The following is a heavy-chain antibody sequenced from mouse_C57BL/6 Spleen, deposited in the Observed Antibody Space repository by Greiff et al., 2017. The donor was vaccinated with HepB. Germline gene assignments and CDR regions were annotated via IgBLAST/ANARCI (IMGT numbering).Heavy chain of an antibody. CDR1: GFSLTSYG. CDR3: ARHDGSSPYYAMDY. CDR2: IWSDGST. V-gene: IGHV2-6-1*01. J-gene: IGHJ4*01. D-gene: IGHD1-1*01. Sequence: VKLMESGPGLVAPSQSLSITCTVSGFSLTSYGVHWVRQPPGKGLEWLVVIWSDGSTTYNSALKSRLSISKDNSKSQVFLKMNSLQTDDTAMYYCARHDGSSPYYAMDYWGQGTSVTVSS.